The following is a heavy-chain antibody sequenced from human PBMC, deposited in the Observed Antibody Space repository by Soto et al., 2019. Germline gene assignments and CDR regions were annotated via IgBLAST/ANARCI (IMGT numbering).Heavy chain of an antibody. CDR3: ARHVYYDILTGYYVWFDP. V-gene: IGHV4-39*01. D-gene: IGHD3-9*01. Sequence: PSETLSLTCTVSGGSISSSSYYWGWIRQPPGKGLEWIGSIYYSGSTYYNPSLKSRVTISVDTSKNQFSLKLSSVTAADTAVYYCARHVYYDILTGYYVWFDPWGQGTLVTVSS. J-gene: IGHJ5*02. CDR1: GGSISSSSYY. CDR2: IYYSGST.